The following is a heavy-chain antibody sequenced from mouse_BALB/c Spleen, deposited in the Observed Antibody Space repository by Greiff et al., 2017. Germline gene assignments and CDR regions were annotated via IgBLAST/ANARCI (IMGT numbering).Heavy chain of an antibody. V-gene: IGHV1-54*03. CDR3: ARRTVVATRYYFDY. J-gene: IGHJ2*01. Sequence: VQLQQSGAELVRPGTSVKVSCKASGYAFTNYLLEWVKQRPGQGLEWIGVINPGSGGTNYNEKFKGKATLTADKSSSTAYMQLSSLTSDDSAVYFCARRTVVATRYYFDYGGQGTTLTVSS. D-gene: IGHD1-1*01. CDR2: INPGSGGT. CDR1: GYAFTNYL.